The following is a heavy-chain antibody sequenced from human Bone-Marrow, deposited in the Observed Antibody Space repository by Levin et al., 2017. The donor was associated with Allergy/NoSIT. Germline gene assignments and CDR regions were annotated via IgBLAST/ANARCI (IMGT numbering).Heavy chain of an antibody. Sequence: GASVKVSCKAAGYTFTDYYMHWVRQAPGQGLEWMGWVNCNSGDTHYAQKFQGRVTMTRDTSITTAYIELSSLRSDDTALYYCARNDDGDYVQNFDYWGQGTLVTVSS. V-gene: IGHV1-2*02. D-gene: IGHD4-17*01. CDR1: GYTFTDYY. J-gene: IGHJ4*02. CDR3: ARNDDGDYVQNFDY. CDR2: VNCNSGDT.